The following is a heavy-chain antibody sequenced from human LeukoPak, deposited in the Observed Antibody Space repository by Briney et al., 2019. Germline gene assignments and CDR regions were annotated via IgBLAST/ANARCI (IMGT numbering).Heavy chain of an antibody. CDR2: IYPSDSDT. Sequence: KGGESLKISCKGSGYIFSTNWIGWVRQMPGKGLEWMGIIYPSDSDTRYNPSFQGQVIISADKSISTAYLQWSSLKASDTAMYYCARGGRSSYGMDVWGQGTTVTVSS. J-gene: IGHJ6*02. CDR3: ARGGRSSYGMDV. CDR1: GYIFSTNW. D-gene: IGHD1-26*01. V-gene: IGHV5-51*01.